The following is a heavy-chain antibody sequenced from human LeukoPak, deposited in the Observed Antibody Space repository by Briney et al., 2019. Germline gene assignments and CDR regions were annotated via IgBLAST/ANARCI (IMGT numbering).Heavy chain of an antibody. CDR1: GYSFTSYW. Sequence: RGESLKISCKGSGYSFTSYWIGWVRQMPGKGLEWMGIIYPGDSDTRYSPSFQGQVTISADKSISTAYLQWSSVKASGTAMYYCARHERKGTDAFDIWGQGTMVTVSS. J-gene: IGHJ3*02. CDR3: ARHERKGTDAFDI. CDR2: IYPGDSDT. D-gene: IGHD1-1*01. V-gene: IGHV5-51*01.